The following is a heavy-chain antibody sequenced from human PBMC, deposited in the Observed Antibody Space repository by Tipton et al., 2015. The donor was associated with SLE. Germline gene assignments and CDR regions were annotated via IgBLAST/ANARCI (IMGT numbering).Heavy chain of an antibody. CDR2: IYYSGST. J-gene: IGHJ3*02. CDR3: ARDRDILLDPVPIPPAFDI. V-gene: IGHV4-39*07. CDR1: GGSISSSSYH. D-gene: IGHD2-8*02. Sequence: TLSLTCTVSGGSISSSSYHWGWIRQSPGRGLEWIGSIYYSGSTNYNPSLKSRVTVSADTSKNQFSLNLRSVTAADTAVYYCARDRDILLDPVPIPPAFDIWGQGTMVTVSS.